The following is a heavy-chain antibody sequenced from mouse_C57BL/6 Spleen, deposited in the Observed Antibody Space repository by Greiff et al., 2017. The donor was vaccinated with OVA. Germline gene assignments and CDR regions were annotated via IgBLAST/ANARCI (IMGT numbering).Heavy chain of an antibody. J-gene: IGHJ3*01. CDR1: GYTFTEYT. CDR2: FYPGSGSI. Sequence: VKVVESGAELVKPGASVKLSCKASGYTFTEYTIHWVKQRSGQGLAWIGWFYPGSGSIKYNEKFKDKATLTADKSSSTVYMELSRLTSEDSAVYFCARHEDRDIAPVLVDWGQGTLVTVSA. V-gene: IGHV1-62-2*01. D-gene: IGHD1-3*01. CDR3: ARHEDRDIAPVLVD.